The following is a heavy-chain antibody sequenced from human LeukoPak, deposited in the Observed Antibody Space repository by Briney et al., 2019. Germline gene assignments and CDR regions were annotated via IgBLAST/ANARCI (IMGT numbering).Heavy chain of an antibody. D-gene: IGHD5-18*01. CDR3: ARRRGMIQLWPYNWFDP. CDR2: INHSGST. CDR1: GGSFSGYY. V-gene: IGHV4-34*01. J-gene: IGHJ5*02. Sequence: SETLSLTWAVYGGSFSGYYWSWIRQPPGKGLEWIGEINHSGSTNYNPSLKSRVTISVDTSKNQFSLKLSSVTAADTAVYYCARRRGMIQLWPYNWFDPWGQGTLVTVSS.